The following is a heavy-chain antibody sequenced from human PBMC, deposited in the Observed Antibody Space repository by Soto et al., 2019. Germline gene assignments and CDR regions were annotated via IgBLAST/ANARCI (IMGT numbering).Heavy chain of an antibody. V-gene: IGHV4-4*07. CDR2: LYSSGST. D-gene: IGHD1-26*01. CDR3: AREGGTYPYYYYAMDV. J-gene: IGHJ6*02. Sequence: QVQLQESGPGLVKPSETLSLTCTVSGGSISSNYWSWIRQPAGEGLEWIGRLYSSGSTNYNSSLKSRVTMSIDTSKNQFSLKLSSVTAADTAVYYCAREGGTYPYYYYAMDVWGQGTTVTVSS. CDR1: GGSISSNY.